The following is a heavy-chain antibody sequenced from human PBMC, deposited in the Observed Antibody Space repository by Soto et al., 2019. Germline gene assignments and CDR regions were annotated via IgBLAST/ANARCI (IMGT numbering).Heavy chain of an antibody. Sequence: EVQLVESGGGLVQPGGSLRLSCAASGFTFSSYDMHWVRQATGKGLEWVSAIGTAGDTYYPGSVKGRFTISRENAKNTLYLQMDSLRAEDTALYYCEGRSEGFYSGQGTLVTVSS. CDR3: EGRSEGFY. V-gene: IGHV3-13*01. J-gene: IGHJ4*02. CDR2: IGTAGDT. CDR1: GFTFSSYD.